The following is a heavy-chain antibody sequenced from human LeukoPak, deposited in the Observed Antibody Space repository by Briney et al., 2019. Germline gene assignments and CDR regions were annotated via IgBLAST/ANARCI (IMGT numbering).Heavy chain of an antibody. CDR3: ARGEVAGAYNYGSRLFDD. CDR2: INHSGST. J-gene: IGHJ4*02. CDR1: GETFSGYD. D-gene: IGHD5-18*01. Sequence: PSETLSLTCAVYGETFSGYDWSWIRQPPGKGLEWIGEINHSGSTNYNPSLKSRVSISVDTSKNQFSLKLSSVTAAGTAVYYCARGEVAGAYNYGSRLFDDWGQGTLVTVSS. V-gene: IGHV4-34*01.